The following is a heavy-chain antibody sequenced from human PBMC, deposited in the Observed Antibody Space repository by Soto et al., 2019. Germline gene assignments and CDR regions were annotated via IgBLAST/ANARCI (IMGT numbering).Heavy chain of an antibody. CDR1: GFTFSSYA. Sequence: GGSLRLSCAASGFTFSSYAMHWVRQAPGKGLEYVSAISSNGGSTYYANSVKGRFTISRDNSKNTLYLQMGSLRAEDMAVYYCARGEWSFTALDSGYFDYWGQGTLVTVSS. CDR2: ISSNGGST. D-gene: IGHD2-8*01. V-gene: IGHV3-64*01. J-gene: IGHJ4*02. CDR3: ARGEWSFTALDSGYFDY.